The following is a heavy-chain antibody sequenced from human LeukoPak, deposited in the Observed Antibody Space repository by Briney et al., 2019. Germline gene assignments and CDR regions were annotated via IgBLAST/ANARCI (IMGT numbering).Heavy chain of an antibody. J-gene: IGHJ4*02. V-gene: IGHV1-2*02. CDR3: ARVAGGDWYYFDF. D-gene: IGHD2-21*02. CDR1: GYTFTGYY. Sequence: ASVKVSCKASGYTFTGYYMHWVRQAPGQGLEWMGWINPNSGGTNYAQKFQGRVTMTRDTSISTAYMELSRLRSDDTAVYYCARVAGGDWYYFDFWGQGTLVTVSS. CDR2: INPNSGGT.